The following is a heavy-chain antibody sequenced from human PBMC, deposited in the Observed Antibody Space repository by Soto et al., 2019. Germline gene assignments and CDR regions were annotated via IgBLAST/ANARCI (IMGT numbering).Heavy chain of an antibody. D-gene: IGHD6-13*01. V-gene: IGHV3-23*01. CDR2: ISGSGGST. CDR3: AKLVSSWQTDDY. CDR1: GFTFSSSA. Sequence: EVQLLESGGGLVQPGGSLRLSCAASGFTFSSSAMSWVRQAPGKGLEWVSAISGSGGSTFYADSVKGRFTISRDNSKNTLYLQMNTLRAEDTAVYYCAKLVSSWQTDDYWGQGTLVTVSS. J-gene: IGHJ4*02.